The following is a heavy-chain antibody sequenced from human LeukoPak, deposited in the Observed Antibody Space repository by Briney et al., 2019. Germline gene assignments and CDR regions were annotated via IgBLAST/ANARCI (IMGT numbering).Heavy chain of an antibody. V-gene: IGHV3-23*01. J-gene: IGHJ4*02. D-gene: IGHD2-15*01. CDR1: GFTFGDYA. Sequence: PGGSLRLSCTASGFTFGDYAMSWVRQAPGKGLEWVSAISGSGGSTYYADSVKGRFTISRDNSKNTLYLQMNSLRAEDTAVYYCAKDADIVVVVAADFDYWGQGTLVTVSS. CDR2: ISGSGGST. CDR3: AKDADIVVVVAADFDY.